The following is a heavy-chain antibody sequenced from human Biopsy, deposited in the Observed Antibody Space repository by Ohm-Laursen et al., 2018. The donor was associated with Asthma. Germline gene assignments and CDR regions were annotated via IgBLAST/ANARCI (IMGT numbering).Heavy chain of an antibody. CDR1: GYSISNGGYY. J-gene: IGHJ6*02. V-gene: IGHV4-31*03. Sequence: SQTLSLTCSVSGYSISNGGYYWTWVRQRPGKGLEWIGNIYHRGNTKYNPSLKSRLSFSVDTSKNQFSLELSSVTAADTAIYFCARDYYDFWNRSVYTYFGMDVWGRGTTVVVSS. CDR3: ARDYYDFWNRSVYTYFGMDV. D-gene: IGHD3-3*01. CDR2: IYHRGNT.